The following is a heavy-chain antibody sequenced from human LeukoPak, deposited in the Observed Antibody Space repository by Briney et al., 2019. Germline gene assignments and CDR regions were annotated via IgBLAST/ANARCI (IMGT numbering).Heavy chain of an antibody. CDR3: ARAASSIAALTWGFDP. V-gene: IGHV1-3*03. J-gene: IGHJ5*02. Sequence: VSVKVSCKASGYTFTSYAMHWVRQAPGQRLEWMGWINAGNGNTKYSQEFQGRVTITRDTSASTAYMELSSLRSEDMAVYYCARAASSIAALTWGFDPWGQGTLVTVSS. CDR2: INAGNGNT. D-gene: IGHD6-6*01. CDR1: GYTFTSYA.